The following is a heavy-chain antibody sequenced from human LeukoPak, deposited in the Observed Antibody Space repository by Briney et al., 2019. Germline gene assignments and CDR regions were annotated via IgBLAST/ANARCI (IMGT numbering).Heavy chain of an antibody. D-gene: IGHD3-22*01. J-gene: IGHJ4*02. Sequence: PGGSLRLSCAASGFTFSSYWMSWVRQAPGKGLEWVSVIYSGGSTYYADSVKGRFTISRDNSKNTLYLQMNSLRAEDTAVYYCARDIGYYHDYWGQGTLVTVSS. CDR1: GFTFSSYW. CDR2: IYSGGST. CDR3: ARDIGYYHDY. V-gene: IGHV3-53*01.